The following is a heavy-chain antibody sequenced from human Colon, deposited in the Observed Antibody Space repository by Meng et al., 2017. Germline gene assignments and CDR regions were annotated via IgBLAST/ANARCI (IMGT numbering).Heavy chain of an antibody. CDR3: ARGPYYDYVWGSYRDDAFDI. Sequence: GSLRLSCTVSGGAISSYYWSWIRQPPGKGLEWIGYIYYSGSTNYNPSLKSRVTISVDTSKNQFSLKLGSVTAAETAVYYCARGPYYDYVWGSYRDDAFDIWGQGTMVTVSS. J-gene: IGHJ3*02. V-gene: IGHV4-59*01. D-gene: IGHD3-16*02. CDR1: GGAISSYY. CDR2: IYYSGST.